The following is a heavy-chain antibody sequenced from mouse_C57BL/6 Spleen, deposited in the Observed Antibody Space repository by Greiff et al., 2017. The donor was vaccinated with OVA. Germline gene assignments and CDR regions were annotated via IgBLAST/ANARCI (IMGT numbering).Heavy chain of an antibody. CDR1: GYTFTDYY. Sequence: EVQLQQSGPVLVKPGASVKMSCKASGYTFTDYYMNWVKQSHGKSLEWIGVINPYNGGTSYNQKFKGKATLTVDKSSSTAYMELNSLTSEDSAVYYCARSFYSKDAMDYWGQGTSVTVSS. V-gene: IGHV1-19*01. CDR2: INPYNGGT. J-gene: IGHJ4*01. D-gene: IGHD2-5*01. CDR3: ARSFYSKDAMDY.